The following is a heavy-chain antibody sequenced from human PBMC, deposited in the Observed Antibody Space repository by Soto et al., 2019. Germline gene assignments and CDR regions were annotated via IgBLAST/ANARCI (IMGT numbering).Heavy chain of an antibody. Sequence: QVHLVQSGAEVKKPGASVKVSCKGSGYAFTTYGITWVRQAPGQGLEWMGWIRAQNCNTNYAQKLQGRVTVTRDTSTRTAYMELRRLRSDDTSVYYCGRGRYGDYWGQGTLVTVAS. J-gene: IGHJ4*02. V-gene: IGHV1-18*01. D-gene: IGHD1-1*01. CDR2: IRAQNCNT. CDR3: GRGRYGDY. CDR1: GYAFTTYG.